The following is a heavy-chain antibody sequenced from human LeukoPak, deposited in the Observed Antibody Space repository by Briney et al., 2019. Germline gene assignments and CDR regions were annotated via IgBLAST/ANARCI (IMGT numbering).Heavy chain of an antibody. J-gene: IGHJ4*02. D-gene: IGHD1-26*01. CDR3: AKGSTGSFLTDY. CDR2: ISWNSGSI. V-gene: IGHV3-9*01. CDR1: GFTFDDYA. Sequence: GGSLRLSCAASGFTFDDYAMHWVRQAPGKGLEWVSGISWNSGSIGYADSVKGRFTISRDNAKKSLFLQMNNLRAEDTALYYCAKGSTGSFLTDYWGQGTLVTVSS.